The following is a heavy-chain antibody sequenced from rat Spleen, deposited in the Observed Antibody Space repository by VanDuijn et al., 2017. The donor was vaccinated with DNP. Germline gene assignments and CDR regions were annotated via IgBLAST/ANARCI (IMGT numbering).Heavy chain of an antibody. CDR2: INYSGRI. CDR3: VRGHPPRGFDY. D-gene: IGHD3-8*01. Sequence: EVQLQESGPGLVKPSQSLSLTCSVTDYSITSDYWGWIRKFPGNKMEWIGHINYSGRISYNPSLTGRISITRDTSKNQFFLQLNSVTTEDTATYSSVRGHPPRGFDYWGQGVMVTVSS. CDR1: DYSITSDY. V-gene: IGHV3-1*01. J-gene: IGHJ2*01.